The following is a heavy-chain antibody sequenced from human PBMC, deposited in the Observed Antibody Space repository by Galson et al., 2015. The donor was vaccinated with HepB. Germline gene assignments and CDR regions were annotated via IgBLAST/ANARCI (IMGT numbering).Heavy chain of an antibody. CDR2: ISYDGSNK. D-gene: IGHD5-18*01. CDR3: ARVGSGYSYGYDY. J-gene: IGHJ4*02. Sequence: SLRLSCAAPGFTFSSYAMHWVRQAPGKGLEWVAVISYDGSNKYYADSVKGRFTISRDNSKNTLYLQMNSLRAEDTAVYYCARVGSGYSYGYDYWGQGTLVTVSS. V-gene: IGHV3-30*04. CDR1: GFTFSSYA.